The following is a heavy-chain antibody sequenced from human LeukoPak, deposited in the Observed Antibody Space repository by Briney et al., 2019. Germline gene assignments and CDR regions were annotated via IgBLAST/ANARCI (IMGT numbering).Heavy chain of an antibody. CDR1: EFSVGSDY. CDR3: ARDYASEYMDV. D-gene: IGHD3-16*01. V-gene: IGHV3-66*01. CDR2: IYSGGST. J-gene: IGHJ6*03. Sequence: GGSLRLSCAASEFSVGSDYMTWVRQAPGKGLEWVSLIYSGGSTYYADSVKGRFTISRDNSKNTLYLQMNSLRAEDTAVYYCARDYASEYMDVWGKGTTVTVSS.